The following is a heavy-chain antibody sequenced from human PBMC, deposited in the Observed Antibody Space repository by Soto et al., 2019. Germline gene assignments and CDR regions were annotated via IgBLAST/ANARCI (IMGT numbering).Heavy chain of an antibody. CDR3: ARGTYGDYDF. CDR2: LSAGGTSA. V-gene: IGHV3-23*01. J-gene: IGHJ4*02. CDR1: GFTFSSYA. Sequence: EVQLLESGGDLVQPGGSLRLSCAASGFTFSSYAMSWVRQAPGKGLEWVSALSAGGTSAYYTVSVEGRFTISRDNSKYIVDLQMNSLKADDTAVYYCARGTYGDYDFWGQGTLVTVSS. D-gene: IGHD4-17*01.